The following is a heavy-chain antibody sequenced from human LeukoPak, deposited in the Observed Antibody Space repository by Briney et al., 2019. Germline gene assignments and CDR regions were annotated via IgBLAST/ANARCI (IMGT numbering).Heavy chain of an antibody. CDR1: GYIYTGYF. D-gene: IGHD5-24*01. Sequence: ASLKVSRKSSGYIYTGYFIHWVRQAPGQGLEWMGRINPNSGDTNYAHKFQGRVTMTRDTSISTDYMELSRLRSDDTAVYYCARSPVETATLRGDYCGQGTLVTVSS. V-gene: IGHV1-2*06. J-gene: IGHJ4*02. CDR2: INPNSGDT. CDR3: ARSPVETATLRGDY.